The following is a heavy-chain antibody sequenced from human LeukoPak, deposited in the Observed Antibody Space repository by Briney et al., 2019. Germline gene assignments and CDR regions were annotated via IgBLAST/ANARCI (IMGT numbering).Heavy chain of an antibody. Sequence: SETLSLTCAVSGGSISIYYWSWIPQPPGKGLEWIGYIYYSGSTNYNPSLKNRVTISVDTPKNQFSLKLSSVTAADTAVYYCARAKRKRTDIVVVPAAYNFEYWGQGTLVTVSS. CDR3: ARAKRKRTDIVVVPAAYNFEY. CDR2: IYYSGST. D-gene: IGHD2-2*01. V-gene: IGHV4-59*01. CDR1: GGSISIYY. J-gene: IGHJ4*02.